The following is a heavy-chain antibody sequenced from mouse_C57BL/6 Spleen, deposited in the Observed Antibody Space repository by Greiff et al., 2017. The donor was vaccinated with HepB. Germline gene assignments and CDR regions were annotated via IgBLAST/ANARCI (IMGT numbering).Heavy chain of an antibody. CDR2: IYPGDGDT. CDR1: GYAFSSSW. CDR3: ASSAYYSNYYFDY. D-gene: IGHD2-5*01. Sequence: QVQLQQSGPELVKPGASVKISCKASGYAFSSSWMNWVKQRPGKGLEWIGRIYPGDGDTNYNGKFKGKATLTADKSSSTAYMQLSSLTSEDSAVYFCASSAYYSNYYFDYWGQGTTLTVSS. J-gene: IGHJ2*01. V-gene: IGHV1-82*01.